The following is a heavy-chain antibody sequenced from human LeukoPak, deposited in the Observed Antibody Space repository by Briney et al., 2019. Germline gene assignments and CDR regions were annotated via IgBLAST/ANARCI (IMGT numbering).Heavy chain of an antibody. V-gene: IGHV4-39*07. CDR1: GVSISSRSNY. Sequence: SETLSLTCSVSGVSISSRSNYWGWIRQPPGKTLEWIGSIYSSGSTYYNPSLKSRVIILIDTAKNHFSLNLSSVTAADTAVYYCARSDGYGLVGIWGQGTMVTVSS. CDR2: IYSSGST. CDR3: ARSDGYGLVGI. J-gene: IGHJ3*02. D-gene: IGHD3-10*01.